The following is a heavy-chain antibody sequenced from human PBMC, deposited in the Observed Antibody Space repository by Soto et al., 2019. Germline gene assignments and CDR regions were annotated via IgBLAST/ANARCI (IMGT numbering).Heavy chain of an antibody. J-gene: IGHJ5*02. CDR3: ASKVFRSLEWSLS. D-gene: IGHD3-3*01. Sequence: QAQLQQWGAGLLKPSETLSLTCAVYGGSFSGYYWSWIRQPPGKVLEWIGEINHSGSANYNPSLKSRVTISADTSKKQFSLKLRSVTAADTAVYYCASKVFRSLEWSLSWGQGTLVTVSS. V-gene: IGHV4-34*01. CDR2: INHSGSA. CDR1: GGSFSGYY.